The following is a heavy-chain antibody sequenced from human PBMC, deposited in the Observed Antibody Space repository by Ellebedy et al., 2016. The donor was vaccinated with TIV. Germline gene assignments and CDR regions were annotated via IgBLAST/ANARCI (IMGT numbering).Heavy chain of an antibody. J-gene: IGHJ4*02. Sequence: GESLKISCAASGFTFSGSAMHWVRQASGKGLEWVGRIRSKANSYATAYAASVKGRFTISRDDSKNTAYLQMNSLKTEDTAVYYCTRPGATLDYWGQGTLVTVSS. CDR1: GFTFSGSA. CDR2: IRSKANSYAT. CDR3: TRPGATLDY. V-gene: IGHV3-73*01. D-gene: IGHD1-26*01.